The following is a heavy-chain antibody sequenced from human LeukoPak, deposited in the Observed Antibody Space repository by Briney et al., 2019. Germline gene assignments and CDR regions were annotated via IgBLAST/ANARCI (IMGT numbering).Heavy chain of an antibody. V-gene: IGHV1-18*01. CDR1: GYTFTSYG. J-gene: IGHJ3*02. CDR2: ISAYNGST. Sequence: ASVKVSCKASGYTFTSYGISWVRQAPGQGLEWMGWISAYNGSTNYAQKLQGRVTMTTDTSTSTAYMELRSLRSDDTAVYYCARARLLWFGELLSADAFDIWGQGTMVTVSS. D-gene: IGHD3-10*01. CDR3: ARARLLWFGELLSADAFDI.